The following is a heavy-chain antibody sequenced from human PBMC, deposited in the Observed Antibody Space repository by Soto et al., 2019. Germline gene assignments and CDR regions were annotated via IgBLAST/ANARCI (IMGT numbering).Heavy chain of an antibody. D-gene: IGHD1-7*01. J-gene: IGHJ6*02. Sequence: QVQLVQSGAEVKKPGSSVKVSCKASGGTFSSYAISWVRQAPGQGLEWMGGIIPIFGTANYAQKFQGRVTITADESTSTAYMELSSLRSEDTAVYYCARARITGTTGKGDYYYYCGMDVWGQGTTVTVSS. CDR3: ARARITGTTGKGDYYYYCGMDV. CDR1: GGTFSSYA. V-gene: IGHV1-69*01. CDR2: IIPIFGTA.